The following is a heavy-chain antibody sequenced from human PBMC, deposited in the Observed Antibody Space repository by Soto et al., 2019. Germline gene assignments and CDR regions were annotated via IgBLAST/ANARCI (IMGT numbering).Heavy chain of an antibody. CDR1: GFSFTTTRMG. J-gene: IGHJ4*02. CDR2: IYWDGES. V-gene: IGHV2-5*02. Sequence: GSGPTLVNPTETLTLTCTFSGFSFTTTRMGVGWTRQPPGKALEWLAIIYWDGESRYNPLLRRRVTLTEDTSKNQVVLTMTTMDPKDTATYYCAHRDSTGTTSYFDSWGQRIPVTVSS. CDR3: AHRDSTGTTSYFDS. D-gene: IGHD1-1*01.